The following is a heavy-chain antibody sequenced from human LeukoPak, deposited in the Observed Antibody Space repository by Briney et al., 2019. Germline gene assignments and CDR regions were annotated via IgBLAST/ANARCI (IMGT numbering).Heavy chain of an antibody. D-gene: IGHD3-3*01. V-gene: IGHV3-30-3*01. CDR1: GFTFSSYA. CDR2: ISYDGSNK. CDR3: AKDTGPRSTIFGVVTPYYYYYGMDV. Sequence: PGRSLRLSCAASGFTFSSYAMHWVRQAPGKGLEWVAVISYDGSNKYYADSVKGRFTISRDNAKNSLYLQMNSLRAEDTALYYCAKDTGPRSTIFGVVTPYYYYYGMDVWGQGTTVTVSS. J-gene: IGHJ6*02.